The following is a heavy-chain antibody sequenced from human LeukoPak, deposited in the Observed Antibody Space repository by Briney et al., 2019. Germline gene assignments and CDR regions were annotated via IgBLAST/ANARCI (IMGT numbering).Heavy chain of an antibody. V-gene: IGHV3-11*04. D-gene: IGHD2-2*01. CDR3: ARYRCSSTSCPNYYYYYYMDV. Sequence: PGGSLRLSCAASGFTFSDYYMSWIRQAPGKGLEWVSYISSSGSTIYYADSVKGRFTISRDNAKNSQYLQMNSLRAEDTAVYYCARYRCSSTSCPNYYYYYYMDVWGKGTTVTVSS. CDR1: GFTFSDYY. CDR2: ISSSGSTI. J-gene: IGHJ6*03.